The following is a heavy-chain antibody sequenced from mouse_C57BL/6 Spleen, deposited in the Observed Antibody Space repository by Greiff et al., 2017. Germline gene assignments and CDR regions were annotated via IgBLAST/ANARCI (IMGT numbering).Heavy chain of an antibody. CDR2: IYPRDGST. V-gene: IGHV1-78*01. J-gene: IGHJ2*01. Sequence: VQLQQSDAELVKPGASVKISCTVSGFTFTDHTIHWMKQRPEQGLEWIGYIYPRDGSTKYNEKFQGKATLTADKSSSTAYMQLNSLTSEDSAVYVCARDYYGSSFYFDYWGQGTTLTAAS. D-gene: IGHD1-1*01. CDR3: ARDYYGSSFYFDY. CDR1: GFTFTDHT.